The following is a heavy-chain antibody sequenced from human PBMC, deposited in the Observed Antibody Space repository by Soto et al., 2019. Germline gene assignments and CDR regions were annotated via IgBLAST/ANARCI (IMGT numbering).Heavy chain of an antibody. J-gene: IGHJ6*03. CDR1: GGSISSSSYY. D-gene: IGHD5-12*01. CDR3: ARVYSGYDWADYYYYYMDV. CDR2: IYYSGST. Sequence: SETLSLTCTVSGGSISSSSYYWGWIRQPPGKGLEWIGSIYYSGSTYYNPSLKSRVTISVDTSKNQFSLKLSSVTAADTAVYYCARVYSGYDWADYYYYYMDVWGKGTTVTVSS. V-gene: IGHV4-39*01.